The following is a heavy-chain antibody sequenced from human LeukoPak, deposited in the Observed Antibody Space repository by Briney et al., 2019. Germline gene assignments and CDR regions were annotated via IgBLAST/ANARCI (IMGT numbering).Heavy chain of an antibody. D-gene: IGHD6-19*01. CDR2: FDPEDGET. CDR1: GYTLTELS. CDR3: ATVRSYSSGWYRFFDY. J-gene: IGHJ4*02. Sequence: ASVKVSCKVSGYTLTELSMHWVRQAPGKGLEWMGGFDPEDGETIYAQKFQGRVTMTEDTSIDTAYMELSSLRSEDTAVYYCATVRSYSSGWYRFFDYWGQGTLVTVSS. V-gene: IGHV1-24*01.